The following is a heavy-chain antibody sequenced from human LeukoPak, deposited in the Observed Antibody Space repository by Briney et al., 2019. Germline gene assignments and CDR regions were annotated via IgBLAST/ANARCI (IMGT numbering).Heavy chain of an antibody. CDR3: AKDYYDEGGIDY. D-gene: IGHD3-22*01. V-gene: IGHV3-30*18. CDR2: ISYDGSNK. Sequence: GGSLRLSCAASGFTFSSYGMPWVRQAPGKGLEWVAVISYDGSNKYYADSVKGRFTISRDNSKNTLYLQMNSLRAEDTAVYYCAKDYYDEGGIDYWGQGTLVTVSS. CDR1: GFTFSSYG. J-gene: IGHJ4*02.